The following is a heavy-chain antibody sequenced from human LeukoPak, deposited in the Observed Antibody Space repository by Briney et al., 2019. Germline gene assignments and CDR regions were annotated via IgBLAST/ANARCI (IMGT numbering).Heavy chain of an antibody. J-gene: IGHJ4*02. Sequence: PGGSLRLSCAASGFTFSSYSVSWVRQAPGKGLEWVSAISESGGNTYYADSVKGRFTISRDNSKNTLYLQINSLRDEDTAVYYCARGRIIRGYFDYWGQGTLVTVSS. CDR3: ARGRIIRGYFDY. CDR2: ISESGGNT. D-gene: IGHD2/OR15-2a*01. CDR1: GFTFSSYS. V-gene: IGHV3-23*01.